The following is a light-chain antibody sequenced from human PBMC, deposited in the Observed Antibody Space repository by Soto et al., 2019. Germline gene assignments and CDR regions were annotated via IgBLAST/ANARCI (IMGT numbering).Light chain of an antibody. V-gene: IGKV3-20*01. CDR1: QSVTSDF. CDR2: GAS. J-gene: IGKJ4*01. Sequence: EILLTQSPGTLTLSPGERATLSCRASQSVTSDFLAWYQQKPGQAPRLLLYGASSRATGISDRFSGSGSGTDFTLTISELEPEDLAVYYCQHYGSSPLTFGGGTKVEIK. CDR3: QHYGSSPLT.